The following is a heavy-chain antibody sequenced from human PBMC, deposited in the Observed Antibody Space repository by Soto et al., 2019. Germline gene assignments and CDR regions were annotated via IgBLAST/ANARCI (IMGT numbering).Heavy chain of an antibody. CDR2: ISGSGIST. Sequence: QVQLVESGGGLVKPGGSLRLSCAASAFTFSDYYMTWIRQAPGRGLEWLSYISGSGISTNYADSVKGRFTISRDNAQNSLYLQMNRLIAEDTAVYYFARVDVIAAAVTVDVWGLGTTVTVSS. CDR3: ARVDVIAAAVTVDV. J-gene: IGHJ6*02. V-gene: IGHV3-11*06. CDR1: AFTFSDYY. D-gene: IGHD6-13*01.